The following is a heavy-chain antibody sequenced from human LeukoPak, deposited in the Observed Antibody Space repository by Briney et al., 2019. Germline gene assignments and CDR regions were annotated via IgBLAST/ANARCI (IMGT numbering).Heavy chain of an antibody. CDR2: VYYTGST. D-gene: IGHD6-6*01. CDR1: GGSVRNYF. CDR3: ARHYAYSSSSYFDY. Sequence: SETLSLTCRVSGGSVRNYFWSWIRQPPGKGLEWIGYVYYTGSTNYNPSLKSRVTMFEDKSKNQFSLRLYSVTVADTAVYYCARHYAYSSSSYFDYWGQGSLVTVSS. V-gene: IGHV4-59*08. J-gene: IGHJ4*02.